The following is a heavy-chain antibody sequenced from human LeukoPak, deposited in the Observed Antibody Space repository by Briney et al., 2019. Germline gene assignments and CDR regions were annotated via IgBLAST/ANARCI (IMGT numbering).Heavy chain of an antibody. CDR2: FNTYDGET. CDR3: ATGTGLTFDY. Sequence: ASVKVSCKVSGSTLTALFMNWFRQAPGQGLGWMGGFNTYDGETIYAQKFQTRATITDDTSTDTAYMELSSLRSEDSAVDYCATGTGLTFDYWGQGTLVTVSS. V-gene: IGHV1-24*01. J-gene: IGHJ4*02. D-gene: IGHD1-20*01. CDR1: GSTLTALF.